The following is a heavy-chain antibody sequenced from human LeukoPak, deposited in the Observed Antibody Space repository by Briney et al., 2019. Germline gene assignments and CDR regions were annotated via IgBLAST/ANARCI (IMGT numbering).Heavy chain of an antibody. CDR1: GGYISSSSYY. V-gene: IGHV4-39*07. J-gene: IGHJ6*03. D-gene: IGHD6-19*01. CDR3: ARAPGYSSGWLPYYYYMDV. CDR2: IYHSGST. Sequence: SETLSLTCTVSGGYISSSSYYWGWIRQPPGKGLEGIGSIYHSGSTYYNPSLKSRVTISVDTSKNQFSLKLSSVTAADTAVYYCARAPGYSSGWLPYYYYMDVWGKGTTVTISS.